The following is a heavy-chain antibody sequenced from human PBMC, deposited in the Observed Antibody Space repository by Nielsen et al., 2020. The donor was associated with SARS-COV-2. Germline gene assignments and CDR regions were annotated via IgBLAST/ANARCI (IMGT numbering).Heavy chain of an antibody. Sequence: GESLKISCAASGFTFSSYAMHWVRQAPGKGLEWVAVISYDGSNKYYADSVKGRFTISRDNSKNTLYLQMNSLRAEDTAVYYCARAGSGSYYYFDYWGQGTLVTVSS. J-gene: IGHJ4*02. D-gene: IGHD1-26*01. CDR1: GFTFSSYA. CDR3: ARAGSGSYYYFDY. CDR2: ISYDGSNK. V-gene: IGHV3-30-3*01.